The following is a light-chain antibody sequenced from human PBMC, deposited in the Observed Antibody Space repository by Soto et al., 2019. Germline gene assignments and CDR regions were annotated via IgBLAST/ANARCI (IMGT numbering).Light chain of an antibody. CDR3: QQYGSSPFT. J-gene: IGKJ5*01. CDR2: AAS. CDR1: QTVSRSY. V-gene: IGKV3-20*01. Sequence: EIVLTESPCTLSLSTGERASLSCRASQTVSRSYLAWYQQKPGQAPRLLIYAASSRATGTPDRFSGSGSATDFTLTISRLEPEDFAVFYCQQYGSSPFTFGQGTRLEIK.